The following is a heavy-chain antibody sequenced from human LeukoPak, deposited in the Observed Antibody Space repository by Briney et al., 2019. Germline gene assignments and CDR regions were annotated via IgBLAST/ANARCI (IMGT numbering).Heavy chain of an antibody. J-gene: IGHJ4*02. CDR1: GFAFDAHA. CDR2: INGDGTRE. Sequence: HTGGSLRLSCAASGFAFDAHAMNWVRQAPGKPLEWVSLINGDGTREYYADSVRGRFTISRDNSKNSLYLQMNSLNTEDTALYYCVQDHSISNWGQGTLVTVSS. CDR3: VQDHSISN. V-gene: IGHV3-43*02. D-gene: IGHD2-15*01.